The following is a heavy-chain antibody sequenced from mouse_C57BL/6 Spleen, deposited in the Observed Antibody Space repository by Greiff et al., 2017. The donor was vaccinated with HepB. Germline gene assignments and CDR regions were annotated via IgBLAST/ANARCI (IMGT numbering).Heavy chain of an antibody. J-gene: IGHJ4*01. CDR1: GYTFTDYY. CDR3: ARSYYGNDAMDY. Sequence: EVQLQQSGPVLVKPGASVKMSCKASGYTFTDYYMNWVKQSHGKSLEWIGVINPYNGGTSYNQKFKGKATLTVDKSSSTAYMELNSLTSEDSAVYYCARSYYGNDAMDYWGQGTSVTVSS. D-gene: IGHD1-1*01. CDR2: INPYNGGT. V-gene: IGHV1-19*01.